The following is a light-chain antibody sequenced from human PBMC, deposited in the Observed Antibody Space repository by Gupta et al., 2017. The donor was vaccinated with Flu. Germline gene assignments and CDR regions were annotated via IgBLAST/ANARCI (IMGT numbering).Light chain of an antibody. Sequence: QCSLTQPASVPGAPGHSTTISWTGTSSDVGNSDYVSWYQQDPGKAPKLLIYDVSNRPSGVSSRFSGSKSGNTASLTISGLQAEDETDYYCSSYTSTTTFYVFGTGTKVTVL. CDR3: SSYTSTTTFYV. CDR1: SSDVGNSDY. CDR2: DVS. V-gene: IGLV2-14*01. J-gene: IGLJ1*01.